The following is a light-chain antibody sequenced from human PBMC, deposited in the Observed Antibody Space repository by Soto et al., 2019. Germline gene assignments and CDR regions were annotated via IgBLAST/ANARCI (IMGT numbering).Light chain of an antibody. J-gene: IGKJ5*01. V-gene: IGKV3-11*01. Sequence: EIVCTQSPATLSLPPEQRATLSCRASQSVKTFLVWYQHRPGQAPRVLIYDASHRASGIPARFSGSGSGTDFTLTISSLEPEDAALYYCQQRSNWPPITFGQGTLLEIK. CDR1: QSVKTF. CDR3: QQRSNWPPIT. CDR2: DAS.